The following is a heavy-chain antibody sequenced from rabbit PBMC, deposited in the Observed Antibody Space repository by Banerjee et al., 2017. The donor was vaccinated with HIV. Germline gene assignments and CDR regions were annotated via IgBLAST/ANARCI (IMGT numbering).Heavy chain of an antibody. J-gene: IGHJ6*01. CDR2: IGSGATGNN. Sequence: QSLDESGGGLVKPGASLTVTCTASGFSFGSNDYMCWVRQAPGKGLEWIGCIGSGATGNNYYASWAKGRFTISKTSSTTLTLQMTSLTAADTATYFCAREGYDYAVDSSYTSGLALWGPGTLVTVS. CDR1: GFSFGSNDY. CDR3: AREGYDYAVDSSYTSGLAL. V-gene: IGHV1S40*01. D-gene: IGHD6-1*01.